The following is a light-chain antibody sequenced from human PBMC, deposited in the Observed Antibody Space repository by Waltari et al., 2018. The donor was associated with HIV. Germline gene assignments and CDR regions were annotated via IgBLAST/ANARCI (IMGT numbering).Light chain of an antibody. J-gene: IGKJ1*01. CDR3: QQYGQSQT. Sequence: VLTQPPLTLSLSPGERATPFCRASFNVLGDYIAWYQQKPGQSPRLLIYRASYRATGVPSRFVGSGSWTHFTLTSTTLDPDDFAVYYCQQYGQSQTFGQGTRV. CDR1: FNVLGDY. CDR2: RAS. V-gene: IGKV3-20*01.